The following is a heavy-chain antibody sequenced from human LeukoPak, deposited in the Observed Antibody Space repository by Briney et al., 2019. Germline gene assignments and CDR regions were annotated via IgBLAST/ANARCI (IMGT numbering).Heavy chain of an antibody. CDR3: ARDRTDCSSTSCYGWFDP. CDR1: GYTFTGYY. CDR2: INPNSGGT. J-gene: IGHJ5*02. Sequence: ASVKVSCKASGYTFTGYYMRWVRQAPGQGLEWMGWINPNSGGTNYAQKFQGRVTMTRDTSISTAYMELSRLRSDDTAVYYCARDRTDCSSTSCYGWFDPWGQGTLVTVSS. V-gene: IGHV1-2*02. D-gene: IGHD2-2*01.